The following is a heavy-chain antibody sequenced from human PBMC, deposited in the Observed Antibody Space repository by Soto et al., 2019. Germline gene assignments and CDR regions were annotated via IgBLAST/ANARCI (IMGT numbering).Heavy chain of an antibody. J-gene: IGHJ4*02. V-gene: IGHV1-69*13. Sequence: RXSXNVSLQCCGGAXSRYTLPWVRQAPGQGLEGIGEIIPLFGTTNYLEKFQGRITITADESTSTAYMELRSLRSQDKAMYYCARDSRAAAGTDYWGQGTMGTVS. D-gene: IGHD6-13*01. CDR3: ARDSRAAAGTDY. CDR2: IIPLFGTT. CDR1: GGAXSRYT.